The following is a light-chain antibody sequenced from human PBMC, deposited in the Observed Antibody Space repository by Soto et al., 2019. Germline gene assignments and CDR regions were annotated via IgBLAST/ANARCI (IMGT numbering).Light chain of an antibody. CDR2: GVS. CDR1: QPVNSGY. Sequence: IGVKHSQVTLHLSQGEGATXSCRASQPVNSGYLAWYQEKPGHAPRLLMYGVSTRDTGIPDRFSGSGAGTDFTLTISRLEAGDFAVYYCQLYAGWLKTFGQVTKVGIK. CDR3: QLYAGWLKT. J-gene: IGKJ1*01. V-gene: IGKV3-20*01.